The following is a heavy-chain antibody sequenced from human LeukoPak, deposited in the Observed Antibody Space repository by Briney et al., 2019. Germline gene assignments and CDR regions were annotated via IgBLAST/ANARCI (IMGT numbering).Heavy chain of an antibody. D-gene: IGHD1-26*01. CDR3: AKDYGGSYYTWYFDL. V-gene: IGHV3-23*01. Sequence: GGSLRLSCAASGFTFSSYAMSWVRQAPGKGLEWVSAISGSGGSTYYADSVKGRFTISRDNSKNTLYLQMNSLRAEDTAVYYCAKDYGGSYYTWYFDLWGRGTLVTVSS. J-gene: IGHJ2*01. CDR1: GFTFSSYA. CDR2: ISGSGGST.